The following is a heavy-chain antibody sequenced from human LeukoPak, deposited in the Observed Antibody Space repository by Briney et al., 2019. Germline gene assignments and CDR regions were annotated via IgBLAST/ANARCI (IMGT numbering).Heavy chain of an antibody. V-gene: IGHV3-7*04. CDR1: AFTSSSYW. Sequence: GGSRRPSCSASAFTSSSYWMRWFSQPPGKGLEWVATIKADSSDKNYVDSVRGRFTISRDNAKNALYLQMNSRRAEDTAVYYCGREVPGGTTSLDCWGQGTVVTVSP. CDR2: IKADSSDK. D-gene: IGHD1-7*01. J-gene: IGHJ4*02. CDR3: GREVPGGTTSLDC.